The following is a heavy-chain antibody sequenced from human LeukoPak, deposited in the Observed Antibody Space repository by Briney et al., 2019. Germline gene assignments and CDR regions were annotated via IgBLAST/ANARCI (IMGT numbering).Heavy chain of an antibody. D-gene: IGHD3-10*01. V-gene: IGHV3-30*02. J-gene: IGHJ3*02. CDR1: GFTFSSYG. CDR3: ARILTGTARHDAFDI. CDR2: IRYDGSNK. Sequence: GGSLRLSCAASGFTFSSYGMHWVRQAPGKGLEWVAFIRYDGSNKYYADSVKGRSTISRDNSKNTLYLQMNSLRAEDTAVYYCARILTGTARHDAFDIWGQGTMVTVSS.